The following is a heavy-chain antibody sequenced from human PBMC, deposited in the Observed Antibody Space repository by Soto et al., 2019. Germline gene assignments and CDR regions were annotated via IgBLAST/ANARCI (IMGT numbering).Heavy chain of an antibody. CDR2: IYYSGSI. J-gene: IGHJ5*02. CDR3: ARSVFP. Sequence: SETLSLTGTVSGGSISSGGYYWNRIRQHPGKGLEWIGYIYYSGSIYYNPSLKSRVTISVDTSKNQFSLKLSSVTAADTAVYYCARSVFPWGQGTLVTVSS. V-gene: IGHV4-31*03. CDR1: GGSISSGGYY.